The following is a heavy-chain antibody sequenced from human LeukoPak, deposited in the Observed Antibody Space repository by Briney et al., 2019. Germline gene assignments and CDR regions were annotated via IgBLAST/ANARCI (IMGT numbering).Heavy chain of an antibody. Sequence: GGSLRLSCAASGFTFSNAWMSWVRQAPGKGLEWVSYISSSGSTIYYADSVKGRFTISRDNSKNTLYLQMNSLRAEDTAVYCAKSMDILTGYLWSLDYWGQGTLVTVSS. CDR1: GFTFSNAW. CDR3: AKSMDILTGYLWSLDY. CDR2: ISSSGSTI. V-gene: IGHV3-48*01. D-gene: IGHD3-9*01. J-gene: IGHJ4*02.